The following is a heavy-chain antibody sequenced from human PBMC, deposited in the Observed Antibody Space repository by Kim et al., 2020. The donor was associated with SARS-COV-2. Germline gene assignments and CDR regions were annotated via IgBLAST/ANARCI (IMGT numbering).Heavy chain of an antibody. D-gene: IGHD3-9*01. CDR2: IRNKNNRYAT. CDR3: TNDILSSYAMDV. CDR1: GFTFSDSA. Sequence: GSLRLSCSASGFTFSDSAIHWVRQASGRGLEWVGRIRNKNNRYATEYAASMKGRFTISRDESKRTAFLQMNSLKTEDTAVYYCTNDILSSYAMDVWGQGTTVTVSS. V-gene: IGHV3-73*01. J-gene: IGHJ6*02.